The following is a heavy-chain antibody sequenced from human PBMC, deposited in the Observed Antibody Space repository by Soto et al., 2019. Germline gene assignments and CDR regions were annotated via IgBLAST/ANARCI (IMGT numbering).Heavy chain of an antibody. CDR2: IYYSGGT. Sequence: QLQLQESGSGLVKPSQTLSLTCAVSDDAISSGGYSWSWIRQPPGKGLEWIGHIYYSGGTDYNPSLKSRVTISVDRSKNQFSLKLDSVTYADTAVYYCARGDNDFWVAHLHWGQGALVTVSS. D-gene: IGHD3-3*01. CDR1: DDAISSGGYS. V-gene: IGHV4-30-2*01. CDR3: ARGDNDFWVAHLH. J-gene: IGHJ4*02.